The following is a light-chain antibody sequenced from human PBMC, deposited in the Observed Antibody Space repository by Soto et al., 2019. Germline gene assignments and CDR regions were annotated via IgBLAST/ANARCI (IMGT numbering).Light chain of an antibody. J-gene: IGLJ2*01. Sequence: QSALTQPASVSGSPGQSITISCTGTSSDVGANNYVSWYQQHPGKAPKLMIYAVSNRPSGVSSRFSGSKSGNTASLTISGLQAEDEANYYCYSPGRKLFGGGTKLTVL. CDR2: AVS. CDR1: SSDVGANNY. CDR3: YSPGRKL. V-gene: IGLV2-14*01.